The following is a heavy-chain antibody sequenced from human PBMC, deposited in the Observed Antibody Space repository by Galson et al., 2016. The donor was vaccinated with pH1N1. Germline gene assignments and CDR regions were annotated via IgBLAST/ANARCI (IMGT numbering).Heavy chain of an antibody. CDR2: ISVSSLST. D-gene: IGHD6-6*01. J-gene: IGHJ2*01. CDR3: AKDHKQRVVELGKFDL. Sequence: SLRLSCAASGFTFTNYAIHWVRQAPGKGLEWVSFISVSSLSTYYADSVKGRFTISRGTSKNTVYLQMNSLRAEDTAVYYCAKDHKQRVVELGKFDLWGRGTLVTVSS. V-gene: IGHV3-23*01. CDR1: GFTFTNYA.